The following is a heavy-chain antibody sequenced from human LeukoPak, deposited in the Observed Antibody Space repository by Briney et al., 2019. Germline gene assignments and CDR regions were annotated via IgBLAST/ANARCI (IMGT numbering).Heavy chain of an antibody. CDR3: ARGRASYYDSSGYQDY. CDR1: GGSFSGYY. J-gene: IGHJ4*02. D-gene: IGHD3-22*01. V-gene: IGHV4-34*01. Sequence: SETLSLTCAVYGGSFSGYYWSWIRQPPGKGLEWIGEINHSGSTNYNPSLKSRVTISVDTSKNQFSLKLSSVTAADTAVYYCARGRASYYDSSGYQDYWGQGTLVTVSS. CDR2: INHSGST.